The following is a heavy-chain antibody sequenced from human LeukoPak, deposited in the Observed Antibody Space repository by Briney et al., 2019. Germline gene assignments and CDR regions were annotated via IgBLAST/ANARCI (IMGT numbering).Heavy chain of an antibody. CDR1: GGTFSSYT. CDR2: IIPIFGTA. CDR3: ARNRLELLSTPWWDC. Sequence: SVKVSCKASGGTFSSYTISWVRQAPGQGLEWMGGIIPIFGTANYAQKFQGRVTITADESTSTAYMELSSLRSEDTAVYYCARNRLELLSTPWWDCWGQGTLVTVSS. V-gene: IGHV1-69*13. J-gene: IGHJ4*02. D-gene: IGHD1-7*01.